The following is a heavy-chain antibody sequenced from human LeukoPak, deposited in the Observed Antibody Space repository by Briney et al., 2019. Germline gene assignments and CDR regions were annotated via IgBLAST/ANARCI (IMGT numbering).Heavy chain of an antibody. Sequence: SVKVSCKASGGTFSSYAISRVRQAPGQGLEWMGRIIPIFGTANYAQKFQGRVTITTDESTSTAYMELSSLRSEDTAVYYCARDTAAVVTFGGVIPLGYWGQGTLVTVSS. CDR1: GGTFSSYA. CDR2: IIPIFGTA. CDR3: ARDTAAVVTFGGVIPLGY. D-gene: IGHD3-16*01. V-gene: IGHV1-69*05. J-gene: IGHJ4*02.